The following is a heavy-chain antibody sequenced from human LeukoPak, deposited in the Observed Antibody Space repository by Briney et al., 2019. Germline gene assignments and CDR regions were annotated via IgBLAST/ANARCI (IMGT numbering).Heavy chain of an antibody. D-gene: IGHD1-1*01. CDR3: ATTRWTSERGGFDY. V-gene: IGHV4-61*02. Sequence: SQTLSLTCAVSGGSISSGSYYWSWIRQPAGKGLEWIGRIYTSGSTNYNPSLKSRVTISLDTSKNQFSLKVSSVTAADTAMYYCATTRWTSERGGFDYWGQGTLVTVSS. J-gene: IGHJ4*02. CDR2: IYTSGST. CDR1: GGSISSGSYY.